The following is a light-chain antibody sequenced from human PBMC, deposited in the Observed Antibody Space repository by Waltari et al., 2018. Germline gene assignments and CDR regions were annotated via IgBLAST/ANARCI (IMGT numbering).Light chain of an antibody. Sequence: EIVLTQSPGTLSLSPGERATLSCRASQSVSSNYLAWYQQKPGQAPRLLIYGASSRATGIPDRFSGSGSGTDFTLTISRLEPEDFAVYYCQQYGSSFLTFGGGTKVEI. V-gene: IGKV3-20*01. CDR2: GAS. CDR1: QSVSSNY. J-gene: IGKJ4*01. CDR3: QQYGSSFLT.